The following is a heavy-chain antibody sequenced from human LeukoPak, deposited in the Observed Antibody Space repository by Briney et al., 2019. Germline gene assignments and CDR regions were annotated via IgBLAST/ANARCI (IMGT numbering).Heavy chain of an antibody. Sequence: SETLSLTCTVSGYSISSGYYWGWIRQPPGKGLEWIGSIYHSGGTYYNPSLKSRLTISADTSKNQFSLRLSSVTAADTAMYYCVRVDNGGNYFDDWGKGTLVTVSS. CDR2: IYHSGGT. CDR3: VRVDNGGNYFDD. V-gene: IGHV4-38-2*02. CDR1: GYSISSGYY. D-gene: IGHD4-23*01. J-gene: IGHJ4*02.